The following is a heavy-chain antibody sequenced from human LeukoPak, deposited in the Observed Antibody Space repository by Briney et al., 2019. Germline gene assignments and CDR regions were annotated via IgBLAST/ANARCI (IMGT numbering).Heavy chain of an antibody. CDR1: GFTFSSYS. D-gene: IGHD1-26*01. J-gene: IGHJ6*02. CDR3: ARELSGSYLYYYYGMDV. Sequence: GGSLRLSCAASGFTFSSYSMNWVRQAPGKGLEWVSYISSSSSTIYYADSVKGRFTISRDNSKNTLYLQMNSLRAEDTAVYYCARELSGSYLYYYYGMDVWGQGTTVTVSS. V-gene: IGHV3-48*01. CDR2: ISSSSSTI.